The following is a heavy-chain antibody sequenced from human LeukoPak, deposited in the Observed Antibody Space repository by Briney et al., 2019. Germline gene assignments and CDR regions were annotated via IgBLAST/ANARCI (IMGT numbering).Heavy chain of an antibody. Sequence: GASVKVSCKASGYTFTSYGISWVRQAPGQGLEWMGWISAYNGNTNYAQKLQGRVTMTTDTSTSTAYMELRSLRSDDTAVYYCARAYYYDSSHSFDYWGQGTLVTVSS. CDR3: ARAYYYDSSHSFDY. J-gene: IGHJ4*02. CDR1: GYTFTSYG. V-gene: IGHV1-18*01. D-gene: IGHD3-22*01. CDR2: ISAYNGNT.